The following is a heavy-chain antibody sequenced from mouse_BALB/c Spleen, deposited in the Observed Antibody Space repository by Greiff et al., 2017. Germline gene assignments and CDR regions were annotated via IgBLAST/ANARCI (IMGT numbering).Heavy chain of an antibody. CDR1: GFTFSSYA. CDR2: ISSGGST. CDR3: ARDGDYDAWFAY. V-gene: IGHV5-6-5*01. D-gene: IGHD2-4*01. Sequence: EVKLEESGGGLVKPGGSLKLSCAASGFTFSSYAMSWVRQTPEKRLEWVASISSGGSTYYPDSVKGRFTISRDNARNILYLQMSSLRSEDTAMYYCARDGDYDAWFAYWGQGTLVTVSA. J-gene: IGHJ3*01.